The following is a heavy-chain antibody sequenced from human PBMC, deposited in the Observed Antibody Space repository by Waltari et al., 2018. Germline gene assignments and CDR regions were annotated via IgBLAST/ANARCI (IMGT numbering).Heavy chain of an antibody. V-gene: IGHV3-21*01. Sequence: EVQLVESGGGLVEPGGSLRLSCAASGFTFSSYSMNWVRQAPGKGLEWVSSISSSSSYIYYADSVKGRFTISRDNAKNSLYLQMNSLRAEDTAVYYCARDAASITMASMDVWGQGTTVTVSS. CDR1: GFTFSSYS. CDR2: ISSSSSYI. J-gene: IGHJ6*02. D-gene: IGHD3-10*01. CDR3: ARDAASITMASMDV.